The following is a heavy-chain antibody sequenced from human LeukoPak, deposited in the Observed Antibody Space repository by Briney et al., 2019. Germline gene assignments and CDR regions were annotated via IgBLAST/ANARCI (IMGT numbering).Heavy chain of an antibody. Sequence: SESLSLTCTVSGGSISSYYWSWIRQPPGKGLEWSGYIYYSGSTNYNPSPKSRVTISVDTSKNQFSLKLSSVTAADTAVYYCAREYCSGGSCFPLRWGQGTLVTVSS. D-gene: IGHD2-15*01. CDR2: IYYSGST. CDR3: AREYCSGGSCFPLR. CDR1: GGSISSYY. V-gene: IGHV4-59*01. J-gene: IGHJ4*02.